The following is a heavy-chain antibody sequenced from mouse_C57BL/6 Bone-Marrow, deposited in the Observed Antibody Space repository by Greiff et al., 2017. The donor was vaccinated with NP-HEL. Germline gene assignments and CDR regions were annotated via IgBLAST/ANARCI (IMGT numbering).Heavy chain of an antibody. CDR3: AREGVITTIFDY. Sequence: QVQLQQPGAELVMPGASVKLSCKASGYTFTSYWMHWVKQRPGQGLEWIGEIDPSDSYTNYNQKLKGNSTLTVDKSSSTAYMQLSSLTSEDSAVYYCAREGVITTIFDYWGQGTTLTVSS. J-gene: IGHJ2*01. CDR2: IDPSDSYT. CDR1: GYTFTSYW. V-gene: IGHV1-69*01. D-gene: IGHD1-1*01.